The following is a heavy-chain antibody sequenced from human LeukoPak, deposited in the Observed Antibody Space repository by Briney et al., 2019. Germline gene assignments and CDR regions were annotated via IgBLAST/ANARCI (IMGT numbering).Heavy chain of an antibody. Sequence: GGSLRLSCAASGFTFSSYGMHWVRQAPGKGLEWVAFIRYDGSNKYYADSVKGRFTISRDNSKNTLYLQMNSLRAEDTAVYYCAKDIYSSSPGYFDYWGQGTLVTVSS. CDR1: GFTFSSYG. J-gene: IGHJ4*02. D-gene: IGHD6-6*01. V-gene: IGHV3-30*02. CDR3: AKDIYSSSPGYFDY. CDR2: IRYDGSNK.